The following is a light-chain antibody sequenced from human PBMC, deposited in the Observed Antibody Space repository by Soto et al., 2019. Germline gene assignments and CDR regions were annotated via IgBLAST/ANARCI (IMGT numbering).Light chain of an antibody. Sequence: EIVLTQSPGTLSFSPGERATLSCRASQSVSSTSLAWDQQKPGQAPRLLIYGASNRATGIPDRFSGSGSRTNFTHTTSRLETEDFAVYYCQQYDGSPPWTFRVGTKVEFK. CDR1: QSVSSTS. CDR2: GAS. V-gene: IGKV3-20*01. CDR3: QQYDGSPPWT. J-gene: IGKJ1*01.